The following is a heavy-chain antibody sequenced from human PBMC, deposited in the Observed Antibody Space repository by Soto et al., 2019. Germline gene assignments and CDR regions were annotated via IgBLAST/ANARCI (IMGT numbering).Heavy chain of an antibody. V-gene: IGHV4-59*01. D-gene: IGHD6-19*01. Sequence: KTSETLSLTCTVSGGSISSYYWSWIRQPPGKGLEWIGYIYYSGSTNYNPSLKSRVTISVDTSKNQFSLKLSSVTAADTAVYYCAREAIAVAGRFDYWGRGTLVTVSS. CDR1: GGSISSYY. CDR2: IYYSGST. J-gene: IGHJ4*02. CDR3: AREAIAVAGRFDY.